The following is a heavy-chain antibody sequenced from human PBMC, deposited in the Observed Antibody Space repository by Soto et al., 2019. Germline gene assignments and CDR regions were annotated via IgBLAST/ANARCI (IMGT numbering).Heavy chain of an antibody. CDR2: ISSSATTM. V-gene: IGHV3-11*01. CDR3: ARGGIVARPFDY. Sequence: QVQLVESGGGLVKPGGSLRLSCAASGFTFGDYYMTWIRQAPGKGLEWISYISSSATTMYYAYSVKGRFTISRDNAKKSLYLQMNSLRAEDTAVYYCARGGIVARPFDYWGQGTLVTVSS. D-gene: IGHD6-6*01. CDR1: GFTFGDYY. J-gene: IGHJ4*02.